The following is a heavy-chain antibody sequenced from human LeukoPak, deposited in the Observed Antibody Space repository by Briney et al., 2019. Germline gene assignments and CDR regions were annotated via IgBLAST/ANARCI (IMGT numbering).Heavy chain of an antibody. CDR1: GFPFSNYW. Sequence: PGGSLRLSCAASGFPFSNYWMAWVRQVPGKGLEWVASIKQDGGENFYVDSVKGRFTISRDNAKNSLYLQMNSLRAEDTAVYYCAREDHSNYNYWGQGTLVTVSS. CDR3: AREDHSNYNY. D-gene: IGHD4-11*01. J-gene: IGHJ4*02. CDR2: IKQDGGEN. V-gene: IGHV3-7*01.